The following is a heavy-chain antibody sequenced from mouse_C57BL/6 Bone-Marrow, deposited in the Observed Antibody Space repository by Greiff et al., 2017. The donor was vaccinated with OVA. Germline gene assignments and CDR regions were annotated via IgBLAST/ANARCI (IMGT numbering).Heavy chain of an antibody. CDR2: IDPSDSYT. V-gene: IGHV1-69*01. D-gene: IGHD1-1*01. Sequence: VQLQQPGAELVMPGASVKLSCKASGYTFTSYWMHWVKQRPGQGLEWIGEIDPSDSYTNYNQKFKGKSTLTVDKSSSTAYMQLSSQTSEDSAVYYCARDYYGSSPAWFAYWGQGTLVTVSA. J-gene: IGHJ3*01. CDR1: GYTFTSYW. CDR3: ARDYYGSSPAWFAY.